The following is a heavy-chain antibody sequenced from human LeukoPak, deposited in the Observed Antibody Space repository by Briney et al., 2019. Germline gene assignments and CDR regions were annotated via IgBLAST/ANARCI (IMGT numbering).Heavy chain of an antibody. J-gene: IGHJ4*02. D-gene: IGHD6-19*01. CDR3: AISGYSSGWYTDY. V-gene: IGHV3-66*01. CDR1: GFTVSSNY. Sequence: GGSLRLSCAASGFTVSSNYMSWVRQAPGKGLEWVSVIYSGGSTYYADSVKGRFTISRDNSKNTLYLQMNSLRAEDTAVYYCAISGYSSGWYTDYWGQGTLVTVSS. CDR2: IYSGGST.